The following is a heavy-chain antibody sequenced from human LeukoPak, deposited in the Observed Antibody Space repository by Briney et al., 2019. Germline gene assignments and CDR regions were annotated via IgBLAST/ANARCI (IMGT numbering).Heavy chain of an antibody. J-gene: IGHJ5*02. V-gene: IGHV4-39*07. CDR3: ARVVLWFGAANHGWFDP. D-gene: IGHD3-10*01. CDR2: IYYSGST. CDR1: GGSISSSSYY. Sequence: SETLSLTCTVSGGSISSSSYYWGWIRQPPGKGLEWIGSIYYSGSTYYNPSLKSRVTISVDTSKNQFSLKLSSVTAADTAVYYCARVVLWFGAANHGWFDPWGQGTLVTVSS.